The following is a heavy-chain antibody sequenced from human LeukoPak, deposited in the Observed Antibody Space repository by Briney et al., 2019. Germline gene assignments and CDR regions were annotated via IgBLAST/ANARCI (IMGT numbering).Heavy chain of an antibody. Sequence: GGSLRLSCLASGFTFSNFWMHWVRQAPGKGVEWVANIKQDGRDENYVDSVKGRFTISRDNAKNSLYLQMSSLGADDTAVYYCASQNIAAAQDAFDIWGQGTMVTVSS. CDR3: ASQNIAAAQDAFDI. CDR2: IKQDGRDE. D-gene: IGHD6-13*01. CDR1: GFTFSNFW. V-gene: IGHV3-7*03. J-gene: IGHJ3*02.